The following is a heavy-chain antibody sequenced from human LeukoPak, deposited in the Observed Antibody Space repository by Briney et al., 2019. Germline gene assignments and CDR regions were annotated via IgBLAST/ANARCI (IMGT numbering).Heavy chain of an antibody. CDR3: ASVADY. J-gene: IGHJ4*02. CDR1: GFSITSYG. V-gene: IGHV3-30*04. Sequence: PGRSLRLSCAASGFSITSYGMHWVRQAPGKGLESVAIISHDGTNTYHGDSVKGRFTISRDISKNTLYLQMNSLRSEDTAVYYCASVADYWGQGTLVTVSS. CDR2: ISHDGTNT.